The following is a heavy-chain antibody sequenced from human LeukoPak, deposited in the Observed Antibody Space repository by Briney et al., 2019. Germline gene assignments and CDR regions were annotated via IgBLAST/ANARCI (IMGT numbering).Heavy chain of an antibody. D-gene: IGHD6-13*01. Sequence: GPSLRPACAAAGFTFSSYAMSWVSQAPGNWLEWLSAISVIGGSTYYADSMKGWFTLARDNSKNTLYVQMNSLRAEDTAVYYCAKGGWQQLVTYFDYWGQGTLVTVSS. CDR2: ISVIGGST. CDR1: GFTFSSYA. CDR3: AKGGWQQLVTYFDY. J-gene: IGHJ4*02. V-gene: IGHV3-23*01.